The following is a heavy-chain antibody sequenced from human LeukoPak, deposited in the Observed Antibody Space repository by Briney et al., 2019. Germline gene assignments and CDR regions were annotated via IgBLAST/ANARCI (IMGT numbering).Heavy chain of an antibody. D-gene: IGHD3-22*01. CDR3: ARHYYTDPFDY. CDR2: VFYSGST. Sequence: SETLSLTCTVSGGSINNYYWSWIRQPPGKGLEWVGYVFYSGSTSYNPSPKSRVTISVDTSKNQFSLKLNSVTAADTAVYYCARHYYTDPFDYWGQGTLVTVSS. CDR1: GGSINNYY. V-gene: IGHV4-59*08. J-gene: IGHJ4*02.